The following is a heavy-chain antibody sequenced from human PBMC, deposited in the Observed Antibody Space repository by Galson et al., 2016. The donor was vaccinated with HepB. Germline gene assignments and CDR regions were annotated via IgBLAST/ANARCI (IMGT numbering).Heavy chain of an antibody. CDR3: ARRGGATYGD. V-gene: IGHV5-51*01. J-gene: IGHJ4*02. CDR1: GYTFSTDW. CDR2: IYPHDSDT. D-gene: IGHD4/OR15-4a*01. Sequence: QSGAEVKKPGESLKISCKGSGYTFSTDWIGWVRQLPGKGLEWMGVIYPHDSDTRYSPSLQGQVTISADKSVSTAYLQWSSLKASDTAMYFCARRGGATYGDWGQGTLVTVSS.